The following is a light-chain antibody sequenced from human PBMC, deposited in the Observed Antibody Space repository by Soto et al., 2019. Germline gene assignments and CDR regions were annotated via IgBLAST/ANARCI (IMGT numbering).Light chain of an antibody. V-gene: IGLV2-11*01. CDR1: SSDVGGYNY. J-gene: IGLJ1*01. CDR2: DVS. Sequence: QSALTQPRSVSGSSGQSVTISCTGTSSDVGGYNYVSWYQQHPGKAPKLMIYDVSKRPSGVPDRFSGSKSGNTASLTISGLQAEDEADYYCCSYAGSYPLYVFGTGTKLTVL. CDR3: CSYAGSYPLYV.